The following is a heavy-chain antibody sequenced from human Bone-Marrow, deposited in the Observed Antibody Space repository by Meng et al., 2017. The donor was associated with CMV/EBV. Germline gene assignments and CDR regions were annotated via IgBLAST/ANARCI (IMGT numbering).Heavy chain of an antibody. CDR1: GFTFSSYS. CDR3: VRADPTKRSSTTSCLDY. CDR2: ISSSSTYI. Sequence: GESLKISCAASGFTFSSYSMNWVRQAPGKGLEWVSSISSSSTYIHYADSVKGRFTISRDNAKNSLYLQVNSLRAEDTAGYYCVRADPTKRSSTTSCLDYWGQGTRVTGSS. D-gene: IGHD2-2*01. V-gene: IGHV3-21*01. J-gene: IGHJ4*01.